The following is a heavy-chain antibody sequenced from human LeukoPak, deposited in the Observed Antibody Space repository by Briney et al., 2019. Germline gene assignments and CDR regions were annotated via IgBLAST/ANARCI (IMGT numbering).Heavy chain of an antibody. Sequence: PGGSLRLSCTASGFTFGDYAMSWFRQAPGKGLEWVGFIRSKAYGGRIEYAASVKGRFTISRDDSKSFVYLQMNSLKTEDAAVYYCTKVVGRGPEPTHFDYWGQGTLVTVSS. CDR3: TKVVGRGPEPTHFDY. CDR2: IRSKAYGGRI. V-gene: IGHV3-49*03. J-gene: IGHJ4*02. CDR1: GFTFGDYA. D-gene: IGHD3/OR15-3a*01.